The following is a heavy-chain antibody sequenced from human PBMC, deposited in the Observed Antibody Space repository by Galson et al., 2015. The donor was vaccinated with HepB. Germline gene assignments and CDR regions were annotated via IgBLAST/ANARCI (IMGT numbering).Heavy chain of an antibody. J-gene: IGHJ5*02. V-gene: IGHV3-11*01. CDR2: ISGSGTTA. CDR1: GFSFSDFY. Sequence: LRLSCAASGFSFSDFYMTWIRQAPGKGLEWISYISGSGTTAYYADSVKGRFTVSRDNAKKSLYSQMNSLRAKDTAIYYCARAAGWVDPWGQGTLVIVSS. CDR3: ARAAGWVDP.